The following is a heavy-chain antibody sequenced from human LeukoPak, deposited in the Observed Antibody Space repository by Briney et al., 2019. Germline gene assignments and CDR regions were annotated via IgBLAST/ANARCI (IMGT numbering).Heavy chain of an antibody. CDR3: ARDWRAVAGTGVDY. J-gene: IGHJ4*02. CDR2: IDSNSGGT. V-gene: IGHV1-2*02. CDR1: GYTFTGYY. D-gene: IGHD6-19*01. Sequence: ASVTVSCKSSGYTFTGYYMHWVRQAPGQGFEWMGRIDSNSGGTNYAQKFQGRVTMTTDTSTTTAYMELRSLRSDDTAVYYCARDWRAVAGTGVDYWGQGTLVTVSS.